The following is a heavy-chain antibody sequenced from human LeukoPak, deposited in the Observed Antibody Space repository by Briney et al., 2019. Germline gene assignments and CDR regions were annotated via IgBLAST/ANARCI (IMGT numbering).Heavy chain of an antibody. Sequence: SETLSLTCTVSGYSISSGYYWGWIRQPPGKGLEWIGSIYHSGSTYYNPSLKSRVTISVDTSKNQFSLQLNSVTPEDTAVYYCARDIGAYYGSGSNWFDPGGQGTLVTVSS. D-gene: IGHD3-10*01. CDR2: IYHSGST. V-gene: IGHV4-38-2*02. CDR1: GYSISSGYY. CDR3: ARDIGAYYGSGSNWFDP. J-gene: IGHJ5*02.